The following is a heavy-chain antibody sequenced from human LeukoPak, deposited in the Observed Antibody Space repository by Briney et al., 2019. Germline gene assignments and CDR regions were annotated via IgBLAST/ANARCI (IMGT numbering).Heavy chain of an antibody. CDR3: ARRLSLRFDAFAV. J-gene: IGHJ3*01. Sequence: GGSLRLSCAASGFTFSGYSMDWIRQSPGKGLEWVSSMSDIGPNTYYADSVKGRFTISRDTSKNTLLLQMNSLRADDTALYFCARRLSLRFDAFAVWGPGTVVTVSS. CDR2: MSDIGPNT. D-gene: IGHD3-3*01. CDR1: GFTFSGYS. V-gene: IGHV3-23*01.